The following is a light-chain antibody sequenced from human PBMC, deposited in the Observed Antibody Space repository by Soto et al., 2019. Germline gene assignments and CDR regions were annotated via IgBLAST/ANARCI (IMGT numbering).Light chain of an antibody. Sequence: SSEMTKPPSVSVAPGQSARISFGGNNIESKSVHWYQQRPGQTPALVLYDDGNRPSGSPERFSGSNSGSTATLTISSVEASHEADYFCQVWDISSEQYLVGPGTKIT. J-gene: IGLJ1*01. CDR1: NIESKS. CDR3: QVWDISSEQYL. CDR2: DDG. V-gene: IGLV3-21*02.